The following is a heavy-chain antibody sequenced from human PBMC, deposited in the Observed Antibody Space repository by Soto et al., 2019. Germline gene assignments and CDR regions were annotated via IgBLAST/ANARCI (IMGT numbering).Heavy chain of an antibody. D-gene: IGHD6-13*01. J-gene: IGHJ4*02. CDR2: INPSGGST. CDR1: GEAIACSY. V-gene: IGHV1-46*01. Sequence: ASVEVSWEARGEAIACSYRRSARHATGQGLEWMGIINPSGGSTSYAQKFQGRVTMTRDTSTSTVYMELSSLRSEDTAVYYCARGLSYSSSWYEGYYFDYWGQGTLVTVS. CDR3: ARGLSYSSSWYEGYYFDY.